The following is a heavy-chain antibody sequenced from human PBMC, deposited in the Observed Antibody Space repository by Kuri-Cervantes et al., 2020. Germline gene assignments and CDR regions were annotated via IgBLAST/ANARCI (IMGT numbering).Heavy chain of an antibody. V-gene: IGHV4-30-4*01. CDR1: GDSISSGDYY. CDR3: ARVSGYILRAYGMDV. CDR2: IYYSGST. Sequence: SETLSLTCTVSGDSISSGDYYWTWIRQPPGKGLEWIGYIYYSGSTYYNPSLKSRVTISVDTSKNQFSLKLSSVTAADTAVYYCARVSGYILRAYGMDVWGQGTTVTVSS. J-gene: IGHJ6*02. D-gene: IGHD1-1*01.